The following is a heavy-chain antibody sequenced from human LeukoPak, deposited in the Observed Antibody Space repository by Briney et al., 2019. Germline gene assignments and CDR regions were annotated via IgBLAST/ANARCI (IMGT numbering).Heavy chain of an antibody. J-gene: IGHJ6*03. Sequence: ASVKVSCKVSGXTLTELSMHWARQAPGKGLEWMGGFDPEDGETIYAQKFQGRVTMTEDTSTDTAYMELSSLRSEDTAVYYCATVTPGRAYYYYYYMDVWGKGTTVTVSS. CDR1: GXTLTELS. CDR3: ATVTPGRAYYYYYYMDV. V-gene: IGHV1-24*01. CDR2: FDPEDGET.